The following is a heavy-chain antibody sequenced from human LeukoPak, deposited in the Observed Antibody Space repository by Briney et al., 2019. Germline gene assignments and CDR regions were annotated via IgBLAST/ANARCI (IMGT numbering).Heavy chain of an antibody. Sequence: ASVKVSCKVSGYTLTELSMHWVRQAPGKGLEWMGGFDPEDGETTYAQKFQGRVTMTEDTSTDTAYMELSSLRSEDTAVYYCATPNTDYYDSSGYYPVYYFDYWGQGTLVTVSS. J-gene: IGHJ4*02. CDR3: ATPNTDYYDSSGYYPVYYFDY. V-gene: IGHV1-24*01. CDR1: GYTLTELS. D-gene: IGHD3-22*01. CDR2: FDPEDGET.